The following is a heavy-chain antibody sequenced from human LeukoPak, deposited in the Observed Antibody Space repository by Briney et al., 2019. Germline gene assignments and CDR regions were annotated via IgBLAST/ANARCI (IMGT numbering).Heavy chain of an antibody. V-gene: IGHV4-59*08. D-gene: IGHD6-19*01. Sequence: SETLSLTCTVSGGSMSSYSWSWIRQPPGEGLEWIGFVYNSGSTNYNPSLKSRVTISVDTSKNQFSLKVNSVTAADTAVYYCARHRTSGWGLDYWGQGTLVTVSS. J-gene: IGHJ4*02. CDR2: VYNSGST. CDR1: GGSMSSYS. CDR3: ARHRTSGWGLDY.